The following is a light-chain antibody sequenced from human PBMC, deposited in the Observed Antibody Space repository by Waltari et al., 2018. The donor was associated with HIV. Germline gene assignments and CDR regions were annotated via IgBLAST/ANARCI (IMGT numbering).Light chain of an antibody. J-gene: IGLJ2*01. CDR2: EVS. Sequence: QSALPQPASVSGSPGQSITISCTGPSSDVGGYNYVSWYQQHPGKAPKPMIYEVSNRPSGVSNRFSGSKSGNTSSLTISGLQAEDEADYYCSSYTSSSTLLFGGGTKLTVL. CDR3: SSYTSSSTLL. V-gene: IGLV2-14*01. CDR1: SSDVGGYNY.